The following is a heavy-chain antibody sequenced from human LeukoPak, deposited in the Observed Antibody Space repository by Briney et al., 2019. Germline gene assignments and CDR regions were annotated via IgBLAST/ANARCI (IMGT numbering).Heavy chain of an antibody. D-gene: IGHD2-15*01. CDR3: ARSTISCSGGSCYSVGAFDI. V-gene: IGHV4-59*08. CDR1: GGSTSSHY. CDR2: IYYSGST. Sequence: PSETLSLTCTVSGGSTSSHYWSWIRQPPGKGLEWIGYIYYSGSTNYNPSLKSRVTISVDTSENQFSLKLSSVTAADTAVYYCARSTISCSGGSCYSVGAFDIWGQGTMVTVSS. J-gene: IGHJ3*02.